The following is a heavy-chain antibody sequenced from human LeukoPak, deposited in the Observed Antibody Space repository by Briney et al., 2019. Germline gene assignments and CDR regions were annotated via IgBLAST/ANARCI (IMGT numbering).Heavy chain of an antibody. CDR2: INHSGST. CDR3: ARGRDSSGYYYSFTEYFQH. J-gene: IGHJ1*01. CDR1: GGSFSGYY. V-gene: IGHV4-34*01. Sequence: SSETLSLTCAVYGGSFSGYYWSWIRQPPGKGLEWIGEINHSGSTNYNPSLKSRVTMSVDTSKNQFSLKLSSVTAADTAVYYCARGRDSSGYYYSFTEYFQHWGQGTLVTVSS. D-gene: IGHD3-22*01.